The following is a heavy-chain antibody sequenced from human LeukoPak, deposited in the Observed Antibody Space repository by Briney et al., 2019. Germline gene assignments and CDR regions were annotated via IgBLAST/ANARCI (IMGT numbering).Heavy chain of an antibody. CDR3: VRLRYQLLGNYFDY. CDR2: IYTSGST. D-gene: IGHD2-2*01. CDR1: GGSISSYY. Sequence: SETLSLTCTVSGGSISSYYWSWLRQPPGKGLEWIGYIYTSGSTNYNSSLKSRVTISVDRSKNQFSLKLSSVTAADTAVYYCVRLRYQLLGNYFDYWGQGTLVTVSS. J-gene: IGHJ4*02. V-gene: IGHV4-4*09.